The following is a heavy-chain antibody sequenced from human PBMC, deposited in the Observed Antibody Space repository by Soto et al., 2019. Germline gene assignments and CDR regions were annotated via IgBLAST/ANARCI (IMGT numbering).Heavy chain of an antibody. CDR3: ARVGDCSGGDCSRFRYLDL. D-gene: IGHD2-21*02. J-gene: IGHJ2*01. Sequence: GGSLRLSCVASGFTFSIYWMNWVRQAPGKGLEWVADIKEDGSQKAYVDSVKGRFTISRDNAKNSLYLEMNTLGAEDTAVYYCARVGDCSGGDCSRFRYLDLWGRGTLVTVSS. CDR1: GFTFSIYW. V-gene: IGHV3-7*01. CDR2: IKEDGSQK.